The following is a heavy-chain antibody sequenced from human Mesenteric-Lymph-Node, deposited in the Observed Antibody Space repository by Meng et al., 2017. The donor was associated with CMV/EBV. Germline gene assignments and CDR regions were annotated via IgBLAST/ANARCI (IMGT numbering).Heavy chain of an antibody. CDR3: ARNSLRGYSYGWSSLFDY. CDR1: GYTFTSYG. Sequence: SVKVSCKASGYTFTSYGISWVRQAPGQGLEWMGGIIPILGIANYAQKFQGRVTITADKSTSTAYMELSSLRSEDTAVYYCARNSLRGYSYGWSSLFDYWGQGTLVTVSS. D-gene: IGHD5-18*01. V-gene: IGHV1-69*10. CDR2: IIPILGIA. J-gene: IGHJ4*02.